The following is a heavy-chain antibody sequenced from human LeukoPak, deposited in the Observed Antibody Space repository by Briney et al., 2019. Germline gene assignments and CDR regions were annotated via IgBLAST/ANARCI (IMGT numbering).Heavy chain of an antibody. Sequence: GGSLRLSCAASGFTFSSYAMSWVRQAPGKGLEWVSAISGSGGSTYYADSVKGRFTISRDNSKNTLYLQMNSLRAEDTAVYYCARPRLQQLSFDAFDIWGQGTIVTVSS. CDR2: ISGSGGST. CDR3: ARPRLQQLSFDAFDI. V-gene: IGHV3-23*01. D-gene: IGHD4-11*01. J-gene: IGHJ3*02. CDR1: GFTFSSYA.